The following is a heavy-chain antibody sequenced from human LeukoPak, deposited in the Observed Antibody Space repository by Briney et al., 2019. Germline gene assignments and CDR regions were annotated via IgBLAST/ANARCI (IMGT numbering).Heavy chain of an antibody. J-gene: IGHJ5*02. Sequence: ASVKVSCKASGGTFSSYAISWVRQAPGQGLEWMGGIIPIFGTANYAQKFQGRVTITADKSTSTAYMELSSLRSEDTAVYDCATHYYGSGSLLFDRWGQGSLVTVSS. CDR2: IIPIFGTA. V-gene: IGHV1-69*06. CDR1: GGTFSSYA. CDR3: ATHYYGSGSLLFDR. D-gene: IGHD3-10*01.